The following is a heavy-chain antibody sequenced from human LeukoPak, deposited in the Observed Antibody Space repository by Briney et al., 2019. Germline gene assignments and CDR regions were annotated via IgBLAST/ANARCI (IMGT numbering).Heavy chain of an antibody. J-gene: IGHJ3*02. CDR1: GYTFTGYY. CDR2: INPNSGGT. Sequence: ASVKVSCKASGYTFTGYYMHWVRQAPGQGLEWMGWINPNSGGTNYAQKFQGRVTMTRDTSISTAYMELSRLRSDDTAVYYRARVVVVVPAALDAFDIWGQGTMVTVSS. CDR3: ARVVVVVPAALDAFDI. D-gene: IGHD2-2*01. V-gene: IGHV1-2*02.